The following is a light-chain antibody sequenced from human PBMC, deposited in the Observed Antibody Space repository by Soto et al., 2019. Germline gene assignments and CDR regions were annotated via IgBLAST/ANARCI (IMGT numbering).Light chain of an antibody. J-gene: IGKJ5*01. CDR2: LAS. Sequence: IQMTQSPSTLAASVGDRVTVTCLAIPTISTSLAWYQQKPGKAPNLLILLASTLQSGVPARFSGSVSVTDFTLTISSLEPEEFAVYHCQQRSNWPRTITFGQGTRLEIK. V-gene: IGKV1-5*03. CDR3: QQRSNWPRTIT. CDR1: PTISTS.